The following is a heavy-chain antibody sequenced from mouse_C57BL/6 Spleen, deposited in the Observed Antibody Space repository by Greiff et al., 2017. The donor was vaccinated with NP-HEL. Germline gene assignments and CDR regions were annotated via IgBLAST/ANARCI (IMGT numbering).Heavy chain of an antibody. J-gene: IGHJ3*01. D-gene: IGHD1-1*01. CDR3: ARGGDIYYGSSPWFAY. Sequence: VQLQQPGAELVRPGSSVKLSCKASGYTFPRYWMAWVKQRPGQGLEWIGNIYPSLGESHYTLKFQDKAILTVDKSSSTAYMQLSSLTSEDSAVYYCARGGDIYYGSSPWFAYWGQVTLVTVSA. CDR1: GYTFPRYW. V-gene: IGHV1-61*01. CDR2: IYPSLGES.